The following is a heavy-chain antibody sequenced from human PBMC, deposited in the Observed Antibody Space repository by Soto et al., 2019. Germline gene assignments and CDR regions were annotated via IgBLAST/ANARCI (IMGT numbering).Heavy chain of an antibody. CDR2: ISSSSSYI. CDR3: ARDNGSGSYPYYYYYGMDV. D-gene: IGHD3-10*01. CDR1: GFTFSSYS. J-gene: IGHJ6*02. V-gene: IGHV3-21*01. Sequence: GGSLRLSCAASGFTFSSYSMNWARQAPGKGLEWVSSISSSSSYIYYADSVKGRFTISRDNAKNSLYLQMNSLRAEDTAVYYCARDNGSGSYPYYYYYGMDVWGQGTTVTVSS.